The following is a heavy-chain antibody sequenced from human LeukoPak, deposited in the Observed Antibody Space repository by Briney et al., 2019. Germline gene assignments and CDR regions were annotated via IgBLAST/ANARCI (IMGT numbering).Heavy chain of an antibody. Sequence: GASVKVSCKASGYTFIGYYMHWVRQAPGQGLEWMGWINPNSGGTNYAQKFQGRVTMTRDTSINTAYMELSRLRSDDTAVYYCARDLEGYGSGSYYNVEPGDYWGQGTLVTVSS. J-gene: IGHJ4*02. CDR2: INPNSGGT. V-gene: IGHV1-2*02. D-gene: IGHD3-10*01. CDR3: ARDLEGYGSGSYYNVEPGDY. CDR1: GYTFIGYY.